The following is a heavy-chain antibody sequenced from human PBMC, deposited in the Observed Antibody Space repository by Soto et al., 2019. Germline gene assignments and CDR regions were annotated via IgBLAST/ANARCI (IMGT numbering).Heavy chain of an antibody. CDR3: ARGPRVVWVVPTAQRDVFDI. Sequence: QVQLQQWGAGLLKPSGTLSLTCAVYGGSFSDFYWNCIRQPPGKGLEWIGEINHSGSTSYNPSLKSRVTISVDTSKNQISLKLTSVTAADTAVYYCARGPRVVWVVPTAQRDVFDIWGQGTMVTVSS. CDR2: INHSGST. CDR1: GGSFSDFY. D-gene: IGHD2-2*01. V-gene: IGHV4-34*01. J-gene: IGHJ3*02.